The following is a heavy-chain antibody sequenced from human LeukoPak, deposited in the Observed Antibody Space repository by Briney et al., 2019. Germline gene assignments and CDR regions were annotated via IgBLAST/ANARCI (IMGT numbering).Heavy chain of an antibody. V-gene: IGHV1-69*13. CDR2: IIPIFGTA. CDR1: GGTFSSYA. J-gene: IGHJ6*02. CDR3: ARVDCSSTSCYSYYYYGMDV. D-gene: IGHD2-2*02. Sequence: GASAKVSCKASGGTFSSYAISWVRQAPGQGLEWMGGIIPIFGTANYAQKFQGRVTITADESTSTAYMELSSLRSEDTAAYYCARVDCSSTSCYSYYYYGMDVWGQGTTVTVSS.